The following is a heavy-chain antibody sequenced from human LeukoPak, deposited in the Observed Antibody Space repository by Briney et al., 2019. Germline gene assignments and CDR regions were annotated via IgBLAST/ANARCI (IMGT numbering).Heavy chain of an antibody. Sequence: PSETLSLTCTVSGGSISSSSYYWGWIRQPPGKGLEWIGSIYYSGSTYYNPSLKSRVTISVDTSKNQFSLKLSSVTAADTAVYYCARGAYSYGYYTRFDYWGQGTLVTVSS. D-gene: IGHD5-18*01. V-gene: IGHV4-39*01. CDR2: IYYSGST. J-gene: IGHJ4*02. CDR1: GGSISSSSYY. CDR3: ARGAYSYGYYTRFDY.